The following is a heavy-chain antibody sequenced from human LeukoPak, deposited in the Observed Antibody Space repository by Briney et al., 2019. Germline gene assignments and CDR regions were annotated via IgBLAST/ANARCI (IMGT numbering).Heavy chain of an antibody. CDR3: ARDKIMGASLFDY. CDR1: GFTFSSYW. Sequence: GGSRRLSCAASGFTFSSYWMSWVRQAPGKGLEWVANIKQDGSEKYYVDSVKGRFTISRDNAKNSLYLQMNSLRAEDTAAYYCARDKIMGASLFDYWGQGSLVTVSS. D-gene: IGHD3-16*01. V-gene: IGHV3-7*01. CDR2: IKQDGSEK. J-gene: IGHJ4*02.